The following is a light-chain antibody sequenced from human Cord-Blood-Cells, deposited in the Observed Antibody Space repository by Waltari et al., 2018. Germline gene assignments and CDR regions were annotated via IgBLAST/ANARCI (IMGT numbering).Light chain of an antibody. CDR2: EGS. V-gene: IGLV2-23*01. Sequence: QSALTQPASVSGSPGQSITISCTGTSSDVGSYNLVSWYQQHPGKAPKLMIYEGSKRPSGVSTRFSGSKSGTTASLTISGLQAEDEADYYCCSYAGSSWVFGGGTKLTVL. J-gene: IGLJ3*02. CDR3: CSYAGSSWV. CDR1: SSDVGSYNL.